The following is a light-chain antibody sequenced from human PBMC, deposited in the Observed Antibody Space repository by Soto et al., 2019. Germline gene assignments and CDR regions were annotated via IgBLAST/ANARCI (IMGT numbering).Light chain of an antibody. Sequence: AIQLTQSPSSLSASVGDRVTITCRASQGISSALAWYQQKPGKAPKLLIYDASSLESGVPSRFSGSGSGTDFTLTISRLQPEDFATYYCQQFNSYWTFGQGTKVEIK. CDR3: QQFNSYWT. J-gene: IGKJ1*01. CDR2: DAS. V-gene: IGKV1-13*02. CDR1: QGISSA.